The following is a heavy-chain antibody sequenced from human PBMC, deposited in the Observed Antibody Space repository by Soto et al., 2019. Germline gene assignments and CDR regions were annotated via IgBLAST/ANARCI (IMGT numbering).Heavy chain of an antibody. Sequence: SETLSLTCPVSGGYISSSSYYWGWISQPPGKGLEWIGSIYYSGSTYYNPSLKSRVTISVDTSKNQFSLKLSSVTAADTAVYYCARQDIVLMVYANDYWGQGTLVTVSS. J-gene: IGHJ4*02. CDR3: ARQDIVLMVYANDY. V-gene: IGHV4-39*01. D-gene: IGHD2-8*01. CDR1: GGYISSSSYY. CDR2: IYYSGST.